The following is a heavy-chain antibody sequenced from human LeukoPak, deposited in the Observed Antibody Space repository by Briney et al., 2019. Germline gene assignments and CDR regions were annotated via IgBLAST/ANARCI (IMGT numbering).Heavy chain of an antibody. Sequence: ASVKVSCKASGYTFTGYYMHWVRQAPGHGLEWMGWINPNSGGTNYAQKFQGRVTMTRDTSISTAYMELSRLRSDDTAVYYCARQGYYDSSGYKRWGQGTLVTVSS. V-gene: IGHV1-2*02. CDR3: ARQGYYDSSGYKR. CDR1: GYTFTGYY. J-gene: IGHJ4*02. CDR2: INPNSGGT. D-gene: IGHD3-22*01.